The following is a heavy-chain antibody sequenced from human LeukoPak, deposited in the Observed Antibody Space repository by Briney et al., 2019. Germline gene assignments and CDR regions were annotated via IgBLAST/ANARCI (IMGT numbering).Heavy chain of an antibody. V-gene: IGHV4-59*12. J-gene: IGHJ4*02. CDR3: ASDGLAGVLRWTFDY. D-gene: IGHD4-23*01. Sequence: SETLSLTCTVSGGSLSSYYWTWIRQPPGKGLEWIGSIYYSGSTYYNPSLKSRVAISVDTSKNQFSLKLSSVTAADTAVYYCASDGLAGVLRWTFDYWGQGTLVTVSS. CDR1: GGSLSSYY. CDR2: IYYSGST.